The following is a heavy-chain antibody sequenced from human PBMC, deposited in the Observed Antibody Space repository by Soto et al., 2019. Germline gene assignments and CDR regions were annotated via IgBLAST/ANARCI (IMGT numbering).Heavy chain of an antibody. J-gene: IGHJ3*02. Sequence: SDTLSLTCTVSGGSISSSSYYWGWIRQPPGKGLEWIGSIYYSGSTYYNPSLKSRVTISADTSKNQFSLKLSSVTAADTAVYYCARGGIFDSSGYYYFSAFDIWGQGTMVTVSS. CDR1: GGSISSSSYY. D-gene: IGHD3-22*01. CDR3: ARGGIFDSSGYYYFSAFDI. V-gene: IGHV4-39*01. CDR2: IYYSGST.